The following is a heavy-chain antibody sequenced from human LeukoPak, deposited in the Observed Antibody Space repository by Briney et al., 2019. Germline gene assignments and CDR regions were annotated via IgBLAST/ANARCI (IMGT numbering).Heavy chain of an antibody. CDR2: IYSGGST. V-gene: IGHV3-66*01. CDR3: ARILAVPLHYYFDL. Sequence: GGSLRLSCAASGFTVSSNYMSGCRQAPGKGLEGGSVIYSGGSTYYADSVKGRFTISRENSKNTLYLQMNSLRAEDTAVYFCARILAVPLHYYFDLWGRGTLVTVSS. J-gene: IGHJ2*01. CDR1: GFTVSSNY. D-gene: IGHD6-19*01.